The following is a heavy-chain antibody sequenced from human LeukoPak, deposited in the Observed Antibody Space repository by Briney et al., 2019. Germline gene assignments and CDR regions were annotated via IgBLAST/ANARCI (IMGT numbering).Heavy chain of an antibody. CDR1: GGSISSGGYS. V-gene: IGHV4-30-2*02. J-gene: IGHJ4*02. Sequence: SETLSLTCAVSGGSISSGGYSWSWIRQPPGKGLEWVGYIYHSGSTYYNPSLKSRVTISVDTSKNQFSLKLSSVTAADTAVYYCASLIAAAGGYFDYWGQGTLVTVSS. D-gene: IGHD6-13*01. CDR3: ASLIAAAGGYFDY. CDR2: IYHSGST.